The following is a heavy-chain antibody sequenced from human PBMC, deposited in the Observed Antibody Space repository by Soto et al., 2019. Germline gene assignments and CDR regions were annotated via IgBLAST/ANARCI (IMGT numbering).Heavy chain of an antibody. Sequence: QVQLVESGGGLVQPGRSLRLSCAASGFTFSSYAMHWVRQAPGKGLEWVAVISYDGSKKYYADSVKGRFTISRDNSKKKLELQMNRLKAEDPAVYRRPQALTASASRVGDYYYHGMVVWGQGTKVTVCS. D-gene: IGHD6-13*01. CDR1: GFTFSSYA. CDR3: PQALTASASRVGDYYYHGMVV. J-gene: IGHJ6*02. V-gene: IGHV3-30-3*01. CDR2: ISYDGSKK.